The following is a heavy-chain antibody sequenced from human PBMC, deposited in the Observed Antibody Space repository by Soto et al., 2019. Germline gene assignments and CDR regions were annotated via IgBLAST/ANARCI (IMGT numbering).Heavy chain of an antibody. D-gene: IGHD3-10*01. CDR3: SRVDPGETSPFDH. V-gene: IGHV1-69*13. J-gene: IGHJ4*02. CDR2: IIPIYGTA. CDR1: GGTFSSYA. Sequence: SVKVSCKASGGTFSSYAISWVRQAPGQGLEWMGGIIPIYGTANYAQKFQGRVTITGDESTSTVYMELSGLRSDDTAVYYCSRVDPGETSPFDHWGQGTLVTVSS.